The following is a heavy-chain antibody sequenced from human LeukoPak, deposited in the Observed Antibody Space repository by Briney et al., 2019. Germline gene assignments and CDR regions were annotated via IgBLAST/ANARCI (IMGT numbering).Heavy chain of an antibody. CDR3: ARGSRYYYGSAIFDY. V-gene: IGHV4-34*01. Sequence: SETLSLTCAVYGGSFSGYYWSWIRQTPGKGLEWIGEINHSGSTNYNPSLKSRVTISVDTSKNQFSLKLSSETAADTAVYYCARGSRYYYGSAIFDYWGQGTLVTVSS. D-gene: IGHD3-10*01. J-gene: IGHJ4*02. CDR1: GGSFSGYY. CDR2: INHSGST.